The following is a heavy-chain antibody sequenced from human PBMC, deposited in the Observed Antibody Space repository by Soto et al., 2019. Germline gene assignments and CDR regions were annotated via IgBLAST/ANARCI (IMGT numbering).Heavy chain of an antibody. CDR2: IWYDGSNK. CDR1: GFTFSSYG. Sequence: GGSLRLSCAASGFTFSSYGMHWVRQAPSKGLEWVAVIWYDGSNKYYADSVKGRFTISRDNSKNTLYLQMNSLRAEDTAVYYCAIDGYSSGWYYFDYWGQEPWSPSPQ. V-gene: IGHV3-33*01. D-gene: IGHD6-19*01. CDR3: AIDGYSSGWYYFDY. J-gene: IGHJ4*01.